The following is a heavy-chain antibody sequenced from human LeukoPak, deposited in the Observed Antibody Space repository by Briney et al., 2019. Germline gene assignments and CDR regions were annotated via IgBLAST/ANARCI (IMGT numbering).Heavy chain of an antibody. Sequence: PGGSLRLSCEASGSTFSNFWIHWVRHAPGKGLMWVSHIDPDGSTTVYADSVKGRFTISRDNAKNTLYLQMNSLRAEDTAVYYCATPWSYWGQGTLVTVSS. CDR3: ATPWSY. CDR1: GSTFSNFW. V-gene: IGHV3-74*01. D-gene: IGHD3-3*01. J-gene: IGHJ4*02. CDR2: IDPDGSTT.